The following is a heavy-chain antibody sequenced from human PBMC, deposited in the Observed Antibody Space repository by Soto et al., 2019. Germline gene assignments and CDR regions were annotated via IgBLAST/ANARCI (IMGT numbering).Heavy chain of an antibody. CDR2: INHSGST. Sequence: PSEPLSLTCAVYGGSFSAYYWSWIRQPPGKGLEWIGEINHSGSTNYNPSLKSRVSMSLHTSRNQFSLNLTSVTAADTAGYYCARRNPGGRGITFDYWGQGALVT. J-gene: IGHJ4*02. D-gene: IGHD3-10*01. CDR1: GGSFSAYY. V-gene: IGHV4-34*01. CDR3: ARRNPGGRGITFDY.